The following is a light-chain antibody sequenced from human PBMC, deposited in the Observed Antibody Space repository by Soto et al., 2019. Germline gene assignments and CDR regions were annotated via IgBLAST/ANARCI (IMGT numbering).Light chain of an antibody. CDR3: CSYADNYSYV. Sequence: QSVLRHPCSVSCSPGHSVTISCTGTSSDVGAYNYVSWYQQHPGKAPKLMTYDVSKRPSGVPDRFSGSKSGNTASLTISGLQAEDEADYYCCSYADNYSYVFGTGTKVTVL. CDR1: SSDVGAYNY. J-gene: IGLJ1*01. CDR2: DVS. V-gene: IGLV2-11*01.